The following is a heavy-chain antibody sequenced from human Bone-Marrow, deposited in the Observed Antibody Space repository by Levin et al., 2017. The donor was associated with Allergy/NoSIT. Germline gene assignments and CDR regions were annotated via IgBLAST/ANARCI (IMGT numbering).Heavy chain of an antibody. CDR2: IWYDGSNK. Sequence: GGSLRLSCAASGFTFSSYGMHWVRQAPGKGLEWVAVIWYDGSNKYYADSVKGRFTISRDNSKNTLYLQMNSLRAEDTAVYYCARSPRFYCISTSCGAFDIWGQGTMVTVSS. CDR3: ARSPRFYCISTSCGAFDI. CDR1: GFTFSSYG. D-gene: IGHD2-2*01. V-gene: IGHV3-33*01. J-gene: IGHJ3*02.